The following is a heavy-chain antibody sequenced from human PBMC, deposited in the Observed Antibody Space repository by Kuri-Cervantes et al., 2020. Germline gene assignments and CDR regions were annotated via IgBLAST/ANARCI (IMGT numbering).Heavy chain of an antibody. CDR2: ISYDGSNK. Sequence: GESLKISCTVSGGSMSDGSYYWGWVRQAPGKGLEWVAVISYDGSNKYYADSVKGRFTISRDNSKNTLYLQMNSLRAEDTAVYYCARDGIAGGLDYWGQGTLVTVSS. D-gene: IGHD2-21*01. CDR1: GGSMSDGSYY. CDR3: ARDGIAGGLDY. J-gene: IGHJ4*02. V-gene: IGHV3-30-3*01.